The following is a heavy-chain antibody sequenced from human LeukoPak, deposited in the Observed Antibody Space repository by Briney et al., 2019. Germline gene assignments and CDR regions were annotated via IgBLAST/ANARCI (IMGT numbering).Heavy chain of an antibody. D-gene: IGHD5-12*01. CDR3: AIYRRAPSYFDY. V-gene: IGHV5-51*01. J-gene: IGHJ4*02. Sequence: GESLKISCKGSGYSFTSYWIGWVRQMPGKGLEWMGIIYPGDSDTRYSPSFQGQVTISADNSNTAAYLQWSSLKASDTAMYYCAIYRRAPSYFDYWGQGTLVTVSS. CDR1: GYSFTSYW. CDR2: IYPGDSDT.